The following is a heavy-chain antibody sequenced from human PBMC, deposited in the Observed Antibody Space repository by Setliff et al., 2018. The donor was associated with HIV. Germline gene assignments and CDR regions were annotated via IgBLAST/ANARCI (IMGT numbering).Heavy chain of an antibody. D-gene: IGHD5-18*01. Sequence: SETLSLTCTVSGGSISSSSYYWGWVRQPPGKGLEWIGSMYYSGSTYYTPSLKSRITISLDTSKNQFSLRMRSVTAADTAVYYCARVFVDTAVLRVLEYYFDSWGRVTLVTVSS. CDR1: GGSISSSSYY. CDR2: MYYSGST. V-gene: IGHV4-39*07. CDR3: ARVFVDTAVLRVLEYYFDS. J-gene: IGHJ4*02.